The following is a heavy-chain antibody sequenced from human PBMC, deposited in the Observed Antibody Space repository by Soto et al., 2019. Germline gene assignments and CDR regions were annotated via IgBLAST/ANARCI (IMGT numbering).Heavy chain of an antibody. V-gene: IGHV3-30*18. CDR1: GFSFSDFG. CDR3: AKETRSRAVTATRVNGTDG. CDR2: ISPAGSNQ. D-gene: IGHD4-17*01. J-gene: IGHJ6*04. Sequence: QVQLVESGGGVVQPGRSLSLSCAPSGFSFSDFGMHWVRQAPGKGLAWVAAISPAGSNQYDGASVKGRFSISRDHSNNRLYLQMDNREVEDAAIYLCAKETRSRAVTATRVNGTDGWGEGTTGTVSS.